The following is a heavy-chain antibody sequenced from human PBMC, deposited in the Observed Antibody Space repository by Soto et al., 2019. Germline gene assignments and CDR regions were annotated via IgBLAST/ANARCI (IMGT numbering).Heavy chain of an antibody. Sequence: SVKVSCKASGGTFSSYAISWVRQAPGQGLEWMGGIIPIFGTANYAQKFQGRVTITADESTSTAYMELSSLRSEDTAVYYCARGGALRPSVDDNWFDPWGQGTLVTVSS. V-gene: IGHV1-69*13. J-gene: IGHJ5*02. CDR1: GGTFSSYA. D-gene: IGHD5-12*01. CDR2: IIPIFGTA. CDR3: ARGGALRPSVDDNWFDP.